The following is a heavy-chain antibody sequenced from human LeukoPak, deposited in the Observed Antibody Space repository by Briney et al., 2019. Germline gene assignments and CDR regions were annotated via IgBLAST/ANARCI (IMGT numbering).Heavy chain of an antibody. J-gene: IGHJ3*02. D-gene: IGHD1-26*01. CDR2: ITSSSSVV. CDR1: EFIFDNYN. V-gene: IGHV3-48*02. Sequence: GGSLRLSCAASEFIFDNYNINWVRQAPGKGLEWLSYITSSSSVVFYADPVKGRFTISRHNAKNSVYLQLNSLRDEDTAVYYCARDQYSRSLGAFDIWGQGTLVIVSS. CDR3: ARDQYSRSLGAFDI.